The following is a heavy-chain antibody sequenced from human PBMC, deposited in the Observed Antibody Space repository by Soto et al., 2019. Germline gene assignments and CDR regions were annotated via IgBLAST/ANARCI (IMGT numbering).Heavy chain of an antibody. CDR1: GGSISSSSYY. CDR2: IYYSGST. D-gene: IGHD3-3*01. J-gene: IGHJ3*02. CDR3: ARSYGLWSGPDAFDI. V-gene: IGHV4-39*01. Sequence: SETLCLTCTVSGGSISSSSYYWGWIRQPPGKGLEWIGSIYYSGSTYYNPSLKSRVTISVDTSKNQFSLKLSSVTAADTVVYYCARSYGLWSGPDAFDIWGQGTMVTVSS.